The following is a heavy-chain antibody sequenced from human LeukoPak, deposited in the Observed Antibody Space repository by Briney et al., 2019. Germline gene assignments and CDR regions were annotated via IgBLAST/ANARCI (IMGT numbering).Heavy chain of an antibody. CDR3: AKDRVPDGRWNFDF. CDR2: ILASGSTT. CDR1: GFTFGTYA. D-gene: IGHD1-1*01. V-gene: IGHV3-23*01. J-gene: IGHJ4*02. Sequence: GGSLRLSCAASGFTFGTYAMNWVRQAPGKGLEWVSGILASGSTTYYADSVKGRFTISRDNSKNTLYLQMNSLSAEDTAIYYCAKDRVPDGRWNFDFWGQGTLVTVSS.